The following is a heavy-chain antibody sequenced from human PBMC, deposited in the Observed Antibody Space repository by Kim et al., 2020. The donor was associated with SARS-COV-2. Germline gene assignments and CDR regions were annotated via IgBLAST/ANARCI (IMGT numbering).Heavy chain of an antibody. CDR3: AKEYSGSFLPGVY. J-gene: IGHJ4*02. CDR2: IWYDGSNK. CDR1: GFTFSSYG. Sequence: GGSLRLSCAASGFTFSSYGMHWVRQAPGKGLEWVAVIWYDGSNKYYADSVKGRFTISTDNSKNTLYLQMNSLRAEDTAVYYCAKEYSGSFLPGVYWGQGTLVTVSS. V-gene: IGHV3-33*06. D-gene: IGHD1-26*01.